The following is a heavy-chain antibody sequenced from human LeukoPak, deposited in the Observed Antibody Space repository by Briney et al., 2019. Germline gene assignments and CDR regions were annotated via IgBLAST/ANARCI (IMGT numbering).Heavy chain of an antibody. J-gene: IGHJ5*02. CDR1: GYTFTGYG. Sequence: ASVKVSCKASGYTFTGYGISWVRQAPGQGLEWMGWISAYNGNTNYAQKLQGRVTMTTDTSTSTAYMELRGLRSDDTAVYYCARLREGYEGSWFDPWGQGTLVTVSS. CDR3: ARLREGYEGSWFDP. CDR2: ISAYNGNT. D-gene: IGHD5-12*01. V-gene: IGHV1-18*01.